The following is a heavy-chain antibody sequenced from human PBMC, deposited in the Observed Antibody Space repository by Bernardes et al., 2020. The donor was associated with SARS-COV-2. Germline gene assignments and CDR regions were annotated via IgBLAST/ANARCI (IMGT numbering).Heavy chain of an antibody. CDR3: ARDQEQLWLCAFDY. J-gene: IGHJ4*02. CDR2: IKQDGSEK. Sequence: GGSLRLSCAASGFTFSSYWMSWVRQAPGKGLEWVANIKQDGSEKYYVDSVKGRFTISRDNAKNSLYLQMNSLRAEDTAVYYCARDQEQLWLCAFDYWGQGTLVTVSS. CDR1: GFTFSSYW. D-gene: IGHD5-18*01. V-gene: IGHV3-7*01.